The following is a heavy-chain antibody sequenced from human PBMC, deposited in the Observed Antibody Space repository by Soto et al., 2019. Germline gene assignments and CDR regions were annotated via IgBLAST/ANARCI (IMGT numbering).Heavy chain of an antibody. CDR1: GFSVGSNC. CDR3: ARDETLYCSGGICYRYFDY. Sequence: QPGGSLRLSFVAPGFSVGSNCMSWVGQCPGKGREWVSVIYSSGTTYYADSVKGRFTISRDNSKNTLYLQMNSLRAEDTAVYYCARDETLYCSGGICYRYFDYWGQGTLVTVSS. J-gene: IGHJ4*02. CDR2: IYSSGTT. D-gene: IGHD2-15*01. V-gene: IGHV3-66*01.